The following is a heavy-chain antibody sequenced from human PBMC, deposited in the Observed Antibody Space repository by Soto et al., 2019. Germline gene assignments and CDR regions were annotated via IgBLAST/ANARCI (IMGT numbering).Heavy chain of an antibody. Sequence: ASVKVSCKASGYTFTSYAMHWVRQAPGQRLEWMGWINAGNGNTKYSQKFQGRVTITRDTSASTAYMELSSLRSEDTAVYYCARGVAYYDSSGYYYGGGGYFDYWGQGTLVTVS. CDR2: INAGNGNT. V-gene: IGHV1-3*01. D-gene: IGHD3-22*01. J-gene: IGHJ4*02. CDR1: GYTFTSYA. CDR3: ARGVAYYDSSGYYYGGGGYFDY.